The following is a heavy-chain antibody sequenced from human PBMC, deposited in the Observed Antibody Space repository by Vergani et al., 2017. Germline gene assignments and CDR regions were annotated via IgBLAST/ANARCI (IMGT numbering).Heavy chain of an antibody. CDR1: GFTFSNSA. Sequence: EVHLLESGGGQVEAGGSLRLSCVASGFTFSNSAMSWVRQTSGKGLEWVSAISGHGDRTYYEYSVKGRFTSSRDNSKNTVYLQMNSLKAEDRATYYCAGEERSNTSPFVGDWGQGTLVTV. V-gene: IGHV3-23*01. D-gene: IGHD2/OR15-2a*01. CDR2: ISGHGDRT. CDR3: AGEERSNTSPFVGD. J-gene: IGHJ4*02.